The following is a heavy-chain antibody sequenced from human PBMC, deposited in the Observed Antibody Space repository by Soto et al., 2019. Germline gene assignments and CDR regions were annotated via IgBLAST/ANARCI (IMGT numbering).Heavy chain of an antibody. CDR2: ISSSGSTI. CDR1: GFTFSDYY. J-gene: IGHJ6*02. D-gene: IGHD5-18*01. Sequence: QVQLVESGGGLVKPGGSLRLSCAASGFTFSDYYMSWIRQAPGKGLEWVSYISSSGSTIFYADSVKGRFTISRDNTKNSLDLQMNGLRAEDTAVSYCARGAAMASGMDVWGQGTTVTVSS. V-gene: IGHV3-11*01. CDR3: ARGAAMASGMDV.